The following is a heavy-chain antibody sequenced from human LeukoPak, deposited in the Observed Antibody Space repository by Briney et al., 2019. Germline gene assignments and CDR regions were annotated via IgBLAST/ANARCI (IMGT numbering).Heavy chain of an antibody. J-gene: IGHJ4*02. D-gene: IGHD2-8*02. CDR1: GFTFSRYW. Sequence: GGSLRFSCAASGFTFSRYWMHWVRQAPGKGLVWVSRMNTDGSRTDYADSVKGRFTISRDNAKNIPYLQMNSLGAEDTAVYSCASDFTGRDDYWGQGTLVTVSS. CDR3: ASDFTGRDDY. V-gene: IGHV3-74*01. CDR2: MNTDGSRT.